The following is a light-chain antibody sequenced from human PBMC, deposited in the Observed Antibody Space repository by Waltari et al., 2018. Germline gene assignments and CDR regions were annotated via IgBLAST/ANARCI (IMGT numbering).Light chain of an antibody. CDR1: QSVLYSSDKKNY. CDR3: QQYYSAPPWT. V-gene: IGKV4-1*01. Sequence: DIGMTQSQDSLPVALGKRATSNRRSSQSVLYSSDKKNYLGWYQQKPGQAPKLLIYWASTRESGVPDRFSGSGSGTDFTLTISSLQADDVAVYYCQQYYSAPPWTFGQGTKVEIK. J-gene: IGKJ1*01. CDR2: WAS.